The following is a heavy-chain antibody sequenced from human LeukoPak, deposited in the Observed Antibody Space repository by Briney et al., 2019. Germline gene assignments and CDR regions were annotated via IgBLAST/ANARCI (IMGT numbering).Heavy chain of an antibody. V-gene: IGHV1-69*05. CDR2: IIPIFGTA. CDR1: GGTFSSYA. D-gene: IGHD3-3*01. Sequence: GASVKVSCKASGGTFSSYAISWVRQAPGQGLEWMGGIIPIFGTANYAQKFQGRVTITTDESTSTAYMELSSLRSEDTAVYYCARDQYFGVVISNWFDPWGQGTLVTVSS. CDR3: ARDQYFGVVISNWFDP. J-gene: IGHJ5*02.